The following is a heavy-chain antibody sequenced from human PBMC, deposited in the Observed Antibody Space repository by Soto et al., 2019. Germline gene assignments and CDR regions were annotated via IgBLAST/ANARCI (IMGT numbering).Heavy chain of an antibody. CDR3: ARTPGVQYESSGSADAFDV. CDR2: IDWDDDE. D-gene: IGHD3-22*01. CDR1: GFSLIGSGMR. J-gene: IGHJ3*01. Sequence: SGPTLVNPTQTLTLTCSFSGFSLIGSGMRVSWLRQPPGKALEWLARIDWDDDEFYSTSLRSRLTISKDTSKNQVVLTVTNMSPVDTATYYCARTPGVQYESSGSADAFDVWGQGTMVTVSS. V-gene: IGHV2-70*04.